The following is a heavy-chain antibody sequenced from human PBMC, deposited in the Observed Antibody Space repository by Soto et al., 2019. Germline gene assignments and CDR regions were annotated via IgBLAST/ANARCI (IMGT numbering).Heavy chain of an antibody. CDR1: GITFSTYA. CDR2: IGSNGADK. V-gene: IGHV3-23*01. D-gene: IGHD4-17*01. J-gene: IGHJ6*02. CDR3: AADYLRHNSLNGYCYSYGMDV. Sequence: PGGSLRLSCAASGITFSTYAMSWVRRAPGKGLEWVSTIGSNGADKQYADFVKGRFTVSRDSSKSTLSLQMNSLRAEDTAVYYCAADYLRHNSLNGYCYSYGMDVWGQGTTVTVSS.